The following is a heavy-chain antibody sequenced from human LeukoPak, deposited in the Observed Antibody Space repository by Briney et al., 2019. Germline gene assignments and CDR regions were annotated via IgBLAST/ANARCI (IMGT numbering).Heavy chain of an antibody. V-gene: IGHV4-39*01. CDR1: GGSISSSSHY. Sequence: SETLSLTCIVSGGSISSSSHYWAWIRQPPGKGLEWIGSFSYSGSTYDNPSLKSRVTISVDTSKNQFSLNLSSVTAADSAVYYCARHPGIAVAGDAFDFWGQGTVVTVSS. D-gene: IGHD6-19*01. J-gene: IGHJ3*01. CDR3: ARHPGIAVAGDAFDF. CDR2: FSYSGST.